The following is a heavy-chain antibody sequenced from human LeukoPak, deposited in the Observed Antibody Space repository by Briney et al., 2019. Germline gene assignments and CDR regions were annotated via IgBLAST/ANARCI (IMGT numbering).Heavy chain of an antibody. CDR1: GGTFSSYA. J-gene: IGHJ4*02. D-gene: IGHD5-12*01. Sequence: SVKVSCKASGGTFSSYAISWVRQAPGQGLEWMGRIIPIFGTANYAQKLQGRVTITADKSTSTAYMELSSLRSEDTAVYYCAREVGRGYSGYDTVAFDYWGQGTLVTVSS. CDR2: IIPIFGTA. CDR3: AREVGRGYSGYDTVAFDY. V-gene: IGHV1-69*06.